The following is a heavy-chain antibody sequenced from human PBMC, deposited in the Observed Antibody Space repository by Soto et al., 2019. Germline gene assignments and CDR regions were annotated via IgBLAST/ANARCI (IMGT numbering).Heavy chain of an antibody. CDR3: ARAPSGSYPEFDY. CDR2: ITYDGSNQ. D-gene: IGHD1-26*01. V-gene: IGHV3-30-3*01. J-gene: IGHJ4*02. CDR1: GFIFSSYT. Sequence: PGGSLRLSCAASGFIFSSYTMHWVRQAPGKGLEWVGVITYDGSNQYYADSVKGRFTTSRDNSRNMLFLQMNSLRPDDTAVYYCARAPSGSYPEFDYWGQGTLVTVSS.